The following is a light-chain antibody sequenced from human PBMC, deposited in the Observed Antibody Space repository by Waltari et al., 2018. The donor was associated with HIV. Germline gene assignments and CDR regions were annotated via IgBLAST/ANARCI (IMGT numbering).Light chain of an antibody. V-gene: IGKV3-20*01. CDR3: HQYGTSPRT. CDR1: HTVTSNS. J-gene: IGKJ2*01. CDR2: GAS. Sequence: EIVFAQSPRTLSLSPGERATLSCRASHTVTSNSLAWYQVRPGQPPRLLIYGASIRATGVPDKVSGSGSGTDFTLTIGRLEPEDFAVYYCHQYGTSPRTFGQGSKVEIK.